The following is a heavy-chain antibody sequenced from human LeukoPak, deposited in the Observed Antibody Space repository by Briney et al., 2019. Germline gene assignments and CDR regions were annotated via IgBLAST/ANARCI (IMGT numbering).Heavy chain of an antibody. Sequence: SETLSLTCAVYGGSFRGYYWSWIRQPPGKGLEWIGEINHSGSTNYNPSLKSRVTISVDTSKNQFSLKLSSVTAADTAVYYCGSGVWNRFTLFDYWGQGTLVTVSS. CDR1: GGSFRGYY. V-gene: IGHV4-34*01. J-gene: IGHJ4*02. CDR2: INHSGST. CDR3: GSGVWNRFTLFDY. D-gene: IGHD1-1*01.